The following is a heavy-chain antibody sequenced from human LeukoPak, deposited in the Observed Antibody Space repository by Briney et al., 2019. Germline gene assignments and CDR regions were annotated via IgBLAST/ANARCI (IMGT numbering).Heavy chain of an antibody. CDR2: ISYDGSNK. D-gene: IGHD2-2*01. V-gene: IGHV3-30-3*01. CDR1: GFTFSSYA. Sequence: GGSLRLSCAASGFTFSSYAMHWVRQAPGKGLEWVAVISYDGSNKYYADSVKGRFTISRDNSKNTLYLQMNSLRAEDTAVYYCARVGRYCSSTSCSTLNDYWGQGTLVTVSS. J-gene: IGHJ4*02. CDR3: ARVGRYCSSTSCSTLNDY.